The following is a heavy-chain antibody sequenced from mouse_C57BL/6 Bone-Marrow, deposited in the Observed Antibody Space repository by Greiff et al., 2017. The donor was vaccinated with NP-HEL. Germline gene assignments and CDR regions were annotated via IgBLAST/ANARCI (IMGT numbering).Heavy chain of an antibody. V-gene: IGHV14-4*01. Sequence: EVQRVESGAELVRPGASVKLSCTASGFNIKDDYMHWVKQRPEQGLEWIGWIDPENGDTEYASKFQGKATITADTSSNTAYLQLSSLTSEDTAVYYCTTFYGSSRAWFAYWGQGTLVTVSA. CDR2: IDPENGDT. D-gene: IGHD1-1*01. J-gene: IGHJ3*01. CDR3: TTFYGSSRAWFAY. CDR1: GFNIKDDY.